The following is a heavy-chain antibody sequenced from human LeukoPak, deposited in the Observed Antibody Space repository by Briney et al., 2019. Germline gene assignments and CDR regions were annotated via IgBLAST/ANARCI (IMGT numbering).Heavy chain of an antibody. D-gene: IGHD5-18*01. CDR1: GFTFSTYE. Sequence: GGSLRLSCAASGFTFSTYEINWVRQAPGKGLEWLSHISTSGSSIHYADSVKGRFTISRDNAKNSLYLQMNSLRVEDTAVYFCARDAAYGYDRFDYWGQGTQVTVSS. J-gene: IGHJ4*02. V-gene: IGHV3-48*03. CDR2: ISTSGSSI. CDR3: ARDAAYGYDRFDY.